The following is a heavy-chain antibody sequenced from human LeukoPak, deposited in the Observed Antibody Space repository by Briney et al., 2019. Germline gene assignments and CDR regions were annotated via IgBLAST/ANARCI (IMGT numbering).Heavy chain of an antibody. J-gene: IGHJ4*02. Sequence: SETLSLTCAVYGGSLSGYYWSWIRQPPGKGLEWIGDISHSGFTNYNPSLKSRVTISVDTSTNQFSLKLNSVTAADTAVYYCARSGGMTGYYGSIYFDYWGQGTLVTVSS. CDR3: ARSGGMTGYYGSIYFDY. D-gene: IGHD3-10*01. CDR2: ISHSGFT. V-gene: IGHV4-34*01. CDR1: GGSLSGYY.